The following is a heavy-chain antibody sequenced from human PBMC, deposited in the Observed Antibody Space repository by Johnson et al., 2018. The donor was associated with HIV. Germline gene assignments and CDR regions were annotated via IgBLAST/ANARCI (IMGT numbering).Heavy chain of an antibody. Sequence: EVQLVESGGGVVRPGGSLRLSCAASGFTFDDYGMSWVRQAPGKGLEWVSGINWNGGRTSYADSVKGRFIISRDNTKESLYLQMNSLRTEDTAVYYCAKSGLFVLVVYAPDVFDIWGQGTMVTVSS. J-gene: IGHJ3*02. CDR3: AKSGLFVLVVYAPDVFDI. CDR2: INWNGGRT. D-gene: IGHD2-8*02. V-gene: IGHV3-20*04. CDR1: GFTFDDYG.